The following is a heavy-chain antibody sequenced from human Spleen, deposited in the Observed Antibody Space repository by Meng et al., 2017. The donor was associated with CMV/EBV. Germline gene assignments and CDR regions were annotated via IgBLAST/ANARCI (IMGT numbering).Heavy chain of an antibody. CDR3: ASLSHGSY. V-gene: IGHV4-34*01. J-gene: IGHJ4*02. CDR1: GGSFSGYY. Sequence: GSLRLSCAVYGGSFSGYYWSWIRQPPGKGLEWIGEINHSGSTNYNPSLKSRVTISVDTSKNQFSLKLSSVTAADTAVYYCASLSHGSYWGQGTLVTVSS. CDR2: INHSGST.